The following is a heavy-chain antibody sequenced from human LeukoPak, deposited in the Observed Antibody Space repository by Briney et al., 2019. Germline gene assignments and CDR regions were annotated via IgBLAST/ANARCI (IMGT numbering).Heavy chain of an antibody. J-gene: IGHJ6*03. CDR1: GFTVSNNY. CDR2: IYSGGST. V-gene: IGHV3-66*04. CDR3: ARQPYYYYYMDV. Sequence: GGSLRLSCAASGFTVSNNYMSWVRQAPGKGLEWVSVIYSGGSTYYADSVKGRFTISRDNSKNTLYLQMNSLRAEDTAVYYCARQPYYYYYMDVWGKGTTVTVSS.